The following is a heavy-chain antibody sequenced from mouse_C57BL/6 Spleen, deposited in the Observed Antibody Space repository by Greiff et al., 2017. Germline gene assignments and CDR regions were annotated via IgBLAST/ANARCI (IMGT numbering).Heavy chain of an antibody. CDR3: TRYRGNYDYFDY. Sequence: VQLQESGAELVRPGASVTLSCKASGYTFTDYEMHWVKQTPVHGLEWIGAIDPETGGTAYNQKFKGKAILTADKSSSTAYMELRSLTSEDSAVYYCTRYRGNYDYFDYWGQGTTLTVSS. V-gene: IGHV1-15*01. J-gene: IGHJ2*01. CDR1: GYTFTDYE. CDR2: IDPETGGT. D-gene: IGHD2-1*01.